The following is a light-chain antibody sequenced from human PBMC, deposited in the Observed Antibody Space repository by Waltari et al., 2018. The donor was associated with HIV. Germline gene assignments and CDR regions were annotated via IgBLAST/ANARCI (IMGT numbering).Light chain of an antibody. Sequence: DIQMTQSPSTLSAYVGDRVTINCRASQSIGSWLAWYQQKPGKAPKLLIYKASSLESGVPPRFSGSVSGTEFTLTISSLQPDDFATYYCQQYNTYSWTFGQGTKVEIK. CDR2: KAS. CDR3: QQYNTYSWT. J-gene: IGKJ1*01. V-gene: IGKV1-5*03. CDR1: QSIGSW.